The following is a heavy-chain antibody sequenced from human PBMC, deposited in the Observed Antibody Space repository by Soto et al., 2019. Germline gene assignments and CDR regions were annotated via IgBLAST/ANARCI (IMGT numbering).Heavy chain of an antibody. CDR2: ISAYNDHT. CDR1: GYTFSSYG. D-gene: IGHD3-22*01. Sequence: QVQLVQSGAEVKKPGASVKVSCKTSGYTFSSYGISWVRQAPGQGLEWMGWISAYNDHTKYTEKVQGRVTMTTDTSXTXAYMELRSLRSDDTAVYYGARHPDYHDSGGYYFFDYWGQGTLVTVSS. CDR3: ARHPDYHDSGGYYFFDY. V-gene: IGHV1-18*01. J-gene: IGHJ4*02.